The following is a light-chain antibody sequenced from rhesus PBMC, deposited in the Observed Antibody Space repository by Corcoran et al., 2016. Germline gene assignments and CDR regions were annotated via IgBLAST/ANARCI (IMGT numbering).Light chain of an antibody. Sequence: EIVMTQSPATLSLSPGERATLSCRASQSVSSSLAWYQPKPGQAPRLLIYGASSRANGLPDRFSGSGSGTEVTLTISSLEPEDFAVYYCQQYSNALTFGGGTKVEIK. J-gene: IGKJ4*01. V-gene: IGKV3-42*03. CDR3: QQYSNALT. CDR1: QSVSSS. CDR2: GAS.